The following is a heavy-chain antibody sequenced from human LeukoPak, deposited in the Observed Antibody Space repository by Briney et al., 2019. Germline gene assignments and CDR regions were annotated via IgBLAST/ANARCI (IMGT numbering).Heavy chain of an antibody. CDR2: ISAYNGNT. Sequence: GASVKVSCKASGYTFTSYGISWVRQAPGQGLEWMGWISAYNGNTNYAQKFQGRVTMTRNTSISTAYMELSSLRSEDTAVYYCARDNSVEDTAWWFDPWGQGTLVTVSS. D-gene: IGHD4-23*01. CDR3: ARDNSVEDTAWWFDP. CDR1: GYTFTSYG. J-gene: IGHJ5*02. V-gene: IGHV1-18*01.